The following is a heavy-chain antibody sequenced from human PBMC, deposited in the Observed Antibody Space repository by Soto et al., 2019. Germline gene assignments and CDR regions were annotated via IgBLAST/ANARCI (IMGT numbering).Heavy chain of an antibody. CDR1: GFTFDDYA. D-gene: IGHD6-19*01. V-gene: IGHV3-9*01. Sequence: EVQLVESGGGLVQPGRSLRLSCAASGFTFDDYAMHWVRQAPGKGLEWVSGISWNSGSIGYADSVKGRFTIYRDNAKNSLYLQMNSLRAEDTALYYCAKGEGGAVAVGDFDYGGQGTLVIVSS. CDR3: AKGEGGAVAVGDFDY. CDR2: ISWNSGSI. J-gene: IGHJ4*02.